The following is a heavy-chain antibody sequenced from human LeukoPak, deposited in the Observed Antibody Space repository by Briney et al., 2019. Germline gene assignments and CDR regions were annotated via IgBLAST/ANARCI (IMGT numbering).Heavy chain of an antibody. Sequence: GGSLRLSSAASGFTFSDYYTSWSRQAPGKGLERVSYISSSGSSIYYADSVKGRFTISRDNTKNSLYLQMNSLRAEDTAVYYCARVSYYDSSGTVDAFDIWGQGTMVTVSS. CDR3: ARVSYYDSSGTVDAFDI. CDR2: ISSSGSSI. V-gene: IGHV3-11*04. D-gene: IGHD3-22*01. CDR1: GFTFSDYY. J-gene: IGHJ3*02.